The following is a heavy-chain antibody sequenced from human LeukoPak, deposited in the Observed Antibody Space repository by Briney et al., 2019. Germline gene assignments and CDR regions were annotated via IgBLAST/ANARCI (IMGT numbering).Heavy chain of an antibody. J-gene: IGHJ4*02. V-gene: IGHV3-49*03. D-gene: IGHD3-3*01. CDR2: IRSKAYGGTT. CDR3: TREAPDYYDFWSGLY. Sequence: GGSLRLSCTASGFTFGDYAMSWFRKAPGKGLEWVGFIRSKAYGGTTEYAASVKGRFTISRDDSKSIAYLQMNSLKTEDTAVYYCTREAPDYYDFWSGLYWGQGTLVTVSP. CDR1: GFTFGDYA.